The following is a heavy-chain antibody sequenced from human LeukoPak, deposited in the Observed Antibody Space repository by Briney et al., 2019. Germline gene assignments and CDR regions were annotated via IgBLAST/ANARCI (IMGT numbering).Heavy chain of an antibody. CDR1: GGSISNYY. J-gene: IGHJ4*02. D-gene: IGHD5-18*01. Sequence: NPSETLSLTCIVSGGSISNYYWSWIRQPPGKGLEWIGYIYYSGSTNYNPSLKSRVTISVDTSKNQFSLKLSSVTAADTAVYYCARDGGGGYSYGDFDYWGQGTLVTVSS. CDR3: ARDGGGGYSYGDFDY. CDR2: IYYSGST. V-gene: IGHV4-59*12.